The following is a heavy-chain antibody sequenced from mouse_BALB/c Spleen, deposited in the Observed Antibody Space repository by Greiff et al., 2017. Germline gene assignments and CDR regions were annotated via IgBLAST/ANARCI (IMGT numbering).Heavy chain of an antibody. CDR3: ARDMGY. CDR2: IRNKANGYTT. J-gene: IGHJ2*01. CDR1: GFTFTDYY. Sequence: EVQVVESGGGLVQPGGSLRLSCATSGFTFTDYYMSWVRQPPGKALEWLGFIRNKANGYTTEYSASVKGRFTISRDNSQSILYLQMNTLRAEDSATYYCARDMGYWGQGTTLTVSS. V-gene: IGHV7-3*02.